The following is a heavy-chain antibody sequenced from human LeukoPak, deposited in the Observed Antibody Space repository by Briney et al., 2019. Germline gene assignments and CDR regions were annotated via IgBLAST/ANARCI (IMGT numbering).Heavy chain of an antibody. CDR2: IYPGSSNT. Sequence: GEFLMISSQCSGHSFTKNWIGFVRQIRGERVELVVTIYPGSSNTRYSPSFRGQVTISADKSISTTYLQWSSLKASDTAMYYCARHYASGTYYNPLGYWGQGTLVTVSS. CDR1: GHSFTKNW. V-gene: IGHV5-51*01. CDR3: ARHYASGTYYNPLGY. D-gene: IGHD3-10*01. J-gene: IGHJ4*02.